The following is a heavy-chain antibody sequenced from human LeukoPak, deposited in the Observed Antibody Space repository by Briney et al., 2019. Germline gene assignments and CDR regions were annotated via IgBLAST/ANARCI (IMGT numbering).Heavy chain of an antibody. J-gene: IGHJ4*02. D-gene: IGHD6-13*01. V-gene: IGHV4-59*01. Sequence: SETLSLTCTVAGGSISSYYWSWIRQPPGKGLEWIGYIYYSGGTNYNPSLKSRVTISVDTSKNQFSLKLSAVTAAATPVYYCAREAGIAAAVDYWGQGSLVTVCS. CDR3: AREAGIAAAVDY. CDR1: GGSISSYY. CDR2: IYYSGGT.